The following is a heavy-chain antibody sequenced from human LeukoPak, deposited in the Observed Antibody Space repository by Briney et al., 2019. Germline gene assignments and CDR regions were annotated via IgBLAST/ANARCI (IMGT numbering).Heavy chain of an antibody. D-gene: IGHD2-15*01. Sequence: PGGSLRLSCAASGFTFSSDGVQWVRQAPGKGLEWVAVISYDGSNEYYADSVKGRFAISRDNSKNTMYLQMNSLRAEDTAVYYCAKDHLLLGYCSGGRCYSGAIDYWGEGTLVTLSS. J-gene: IGHJ4*02. CDR1: GFTFSSDG. CDR2: ISYDGSNE. CDR3: AKDHLLLGYCSGGRCYSGAIDY. V-gene: IGHV3-30*18.